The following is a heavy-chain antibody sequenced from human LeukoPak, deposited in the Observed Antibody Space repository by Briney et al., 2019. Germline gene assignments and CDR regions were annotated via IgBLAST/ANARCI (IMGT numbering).Heavy chain of an antibody. CDR1: CYSFTFYW. D-gene: IGHD3-10*01. Sequence: GESLQISCKGSCYSFTFYWIAWVRQMSGKGLEWMGIIYPGDSDTRYSPSFQGQVSISADKSINTAYLQWSSLEASDTAIYYCARQDGSGIYYFDNWGQGTLVTVSS. J-gene: IGHJ4*02. CDR3: ARQDGSGIYYFDN. V-gene: IGHV5-51*01. CDR2: IYPGDSDT.